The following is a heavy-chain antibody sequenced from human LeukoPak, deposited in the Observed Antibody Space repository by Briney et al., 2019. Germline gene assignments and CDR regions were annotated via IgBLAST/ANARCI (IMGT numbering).Heavy chain of an antibody. J-gene: IGHJ5*02. CDR1: GGSISNSRDY. CDR2: IYYSGST. Sequence: SETLSLTCTVSGGSISNSRDYWAWIRQPPGKGLEWIANIYYSGSTYYSPSLKSRVTISVDTSKNQFSLKLSSVTAADTAVYYCARPIVVVPAAKVWEGGVWFDPWGQGTLVTVSS. V-gene: IGHV4-39*01. D-gene: IGHD2-2*01. CDR3: ARPIVVVPAAKVWEGGVWFDP.